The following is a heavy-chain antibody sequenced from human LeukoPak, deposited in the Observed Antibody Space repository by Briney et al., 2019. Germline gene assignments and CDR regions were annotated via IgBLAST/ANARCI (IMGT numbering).Heavy chain of an antibody. J-gene: IGHJ4*02. CDR1: GHSFTSYW. D-gene: IGHD3-9*01. CDR3: ATGRGYFDWLFNY. V-gene: IGHV5-51*01. CDR2: IYPGDSDT. Sequence: GESLKISRKGSGHSFTSYWIGWVRQMPGKGLEWMGIIYPGDSDTRYSPSFQGQVTISADKSISTAYLQWSSLKASDTAMYYCATGRGYFDWLFNYWGQGTLVTVSS.